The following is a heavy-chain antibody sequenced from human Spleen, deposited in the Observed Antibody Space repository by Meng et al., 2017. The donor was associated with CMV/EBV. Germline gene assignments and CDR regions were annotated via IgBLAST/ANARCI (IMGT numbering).Heavy chain of an antibody. CDR3: ARETHNEFWNGYPYYGMDV. Sequence: GGSLRLSCAASGFTVSSYGMHWVRQAPGKGLEWVSYISNSGSMIYYADSVKGRFTISRDNAKNSLYLQMNSLRAEDTAVYYCARETHNEFWNGYPYYGMDVWGQGTTVTVSS. CDR1: GFTVSSYG. J-gene: IGHJ6*02. D-gene: IGHD3/OR15-3a*01. V-gene: IGHV3-48*04. CDR2: ISNSGSMI.